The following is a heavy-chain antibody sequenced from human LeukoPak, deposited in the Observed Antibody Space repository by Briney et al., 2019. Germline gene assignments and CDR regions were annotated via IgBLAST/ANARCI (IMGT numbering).Heavy chain of an antibody. CDR2: ISAYNGNT. CDR1: GYTFTSYG. V-gene: IGHV1-18*04. D-gene: IGHD3-3*01. Sequence: ASVKVSCKASGYTFTSYGISWVRQAPGQGLEWMGWISAYNGNTNYAQKLQGRVTMTTDTSTSTVYMELSSLRSEDTAVYYCARGTSVVLRFLEWLSTSGAFDYWGQGTLVTVSS. J-gene: IGHJ4*02. CDR3: ARGTSVVLRFLEWLSTSGAFDY.